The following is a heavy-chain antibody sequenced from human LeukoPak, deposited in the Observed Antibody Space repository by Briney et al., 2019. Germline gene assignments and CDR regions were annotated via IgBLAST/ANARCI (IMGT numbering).Heavy chain of an antibody. CDR2: IYHSGST. J-gene: IGHJ4*02. V-gene: IGHV4-4*02. Sequence: PSGTLSLTCAVSGGSISSSNWWSWVRPPPGKGLEWIGEIYHSGSTNYNPSLKSRVTISVDKSKNQFSLKLSSVTAADTAVHYCASGVSLGGIVVVTAIFDYWGQGTLVTVSS. D-gene: IGHD2-21*02. CDR1: GGSISSSNW. CDR3: ASGVSLGGIVVVTAIFDY.